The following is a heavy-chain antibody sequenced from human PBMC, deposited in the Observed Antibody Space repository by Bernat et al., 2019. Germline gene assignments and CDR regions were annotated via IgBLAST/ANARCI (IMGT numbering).Heavy chain of an antibody. D-gene: IGHD4-17*01. CDR3: ARCCYYGIDV. CDR1: GGSFSTYY. J-gene: IGHJ6*02. V-gene: IGHV4-34*01. Sequence: QVQLQQWGAGLLKPSETLSLTCTIYGGSFSTYYWNWFRQPPGKGLEWIGEINHSGDTNYNPSLKSRVIITVDSSKNQFSLKLNSVTAADTAVYYCARCCYYGIDVWGQGTTVTVSS. CDR2: INHSGDT.